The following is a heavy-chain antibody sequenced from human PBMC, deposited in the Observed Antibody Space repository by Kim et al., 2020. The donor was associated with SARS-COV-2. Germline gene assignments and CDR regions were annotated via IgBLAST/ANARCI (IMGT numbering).Heavy chain of an antibody. J-gene: IGHJ5*02. Sequence: ASVKVSCKASGYTFTSYAMHWVRQAPGQRLEWMGWINAGNGNTKYSQKFQGRVTITRDTSASTAYMELSSLRSEDTAVYYCARNPSGYSSSWYDSWFDPWGQGTLVTVSS. CDR2: INAGNGNT. CDR3: ARNPSGYSSSWYDSWFDP. V-gene: IGHV1-3*01. CDR1: GYTFTSYA. D-gene: IGHD6-13*01.